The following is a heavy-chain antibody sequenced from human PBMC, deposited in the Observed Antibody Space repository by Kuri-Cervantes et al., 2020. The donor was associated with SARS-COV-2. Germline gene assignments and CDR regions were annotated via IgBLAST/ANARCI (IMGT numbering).Heavy chain of an antibody. J-gene: IGHJ4*02. V-gene: IGHV3-15*01. CDR2: IKCKTDGGNT. CDR3: TTDYRDMVPQQTYHFDY. Sequence: GGSLRLSCAASGFTISNAWMSWVRQAPGKGLEWVGRIKCKTDGGNTDYAAPVKGRFTISRDESKNTLYLQMNSLKTEDTALYYCTTDYRDMVPQQTYHFDYWGQGTLVTVSS. CDR1: GFTISNAW. D-gene: IGHD3-10*01.